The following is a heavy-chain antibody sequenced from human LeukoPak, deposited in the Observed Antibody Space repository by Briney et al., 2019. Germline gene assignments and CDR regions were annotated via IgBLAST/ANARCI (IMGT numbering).Heavy chain of an antibody. J-gene: IGHJ4*02. Sequence: GGSLRLSCAASGFTFSSYSMNWVRQAPGKGLEWVSSISSSSSYIYYADSVKGRFTISRDNAKNSLYLQMNSLRAEDTAVYYCASGLRSRAYYFDYWGQGTLVTVSS. CDR3: ASGLRSRAYYFDY. CDR1: GFTFSSYS. D-gene: IGHD1-26*01. CDR2: ISSSSSYI. V-gene: IGHV3-21*01.